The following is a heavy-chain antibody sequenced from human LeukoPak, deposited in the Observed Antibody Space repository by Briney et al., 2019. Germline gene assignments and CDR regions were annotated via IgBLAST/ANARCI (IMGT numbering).Heavy chain of an antibody. V-gene: IGHV3-23*01. Sequence: GGSLRLSCAASGFTFSSYAMSWVRQAPGKGLEWVSAISGSGGSTYYADSVKGRFTISRDNSKNTLYLQMNRLRAEDTAVYYCAKDYVVRITMIVGSYDYWGQGTLVTVSS. J-gene: IGHJ4*02. CDR3: AKDYVVRITMIVGSYDY. CDR2: ISGSGGST. CDR1: GFTFSSYA. D-gene: IGHD3-22*01.